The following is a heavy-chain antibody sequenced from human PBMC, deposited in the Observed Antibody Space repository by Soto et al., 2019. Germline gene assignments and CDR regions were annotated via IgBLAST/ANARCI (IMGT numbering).Heavy chain of an antibody. CDR1: GFTSGKYA. Sequence: EVQLLESGGGLVQPGGSLTLTCIISGFTSGKYAMSWVRQAPGKGLEWVSEIGGGGEYTNYADSVRGRFTMSRDNSKNTLYLHMSSLKVEDTAVYYCAQDEVAANGRAEAFDIWGQGTVVTVSS. CDR2: IGGGGEYT. J-gene: IGHJ3*02. V-gene: IGHV3-23*01. CDR3: AQDEVAANGRAEAFDI. D-gene: IGHD2-15*01.